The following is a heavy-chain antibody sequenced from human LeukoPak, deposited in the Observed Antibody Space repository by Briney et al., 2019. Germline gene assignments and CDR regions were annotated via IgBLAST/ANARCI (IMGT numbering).Heavy chain of an antibody. Sequence: GGALRLSCAASGFTFSSYWMFWFRQGPGKGLVRVSRINSDGSYTAYADSVKGRFSISRDNAKNTLYLQMNSLRAEDTAVYYCVRGLGDYWGQGNMVTVSS. CDR3: VRGLGDY. D-gene: IGHD4-11*01. V-gene: IGHV3-74*01. J-gene: IGHJ4*02. CDR2: INSDGSYT. CDR1: GFTFSSYW.